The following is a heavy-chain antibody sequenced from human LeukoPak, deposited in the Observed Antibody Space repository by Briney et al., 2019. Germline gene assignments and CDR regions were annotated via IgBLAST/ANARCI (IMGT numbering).Heavy chain of an antibody. CDR3: AKDMFYYDSSGSFDY. CDR2: ISWNSGSI. J-gene: IGHJ4*02. Sequence: PGGSLRLSCAASGFTFDDYAMHWVRHAPGKGLEWVSGISWNSGSIGYADSVKGRFTISRDNAKNSLYLQMNSLRAEDTALYYCAKDMFYYDSSGSFDYWGQGTLVTVSS. V-gene: IGHV3-9*01. D-gene: IGHD3-22*01. CDR1: GFTFDDYA.